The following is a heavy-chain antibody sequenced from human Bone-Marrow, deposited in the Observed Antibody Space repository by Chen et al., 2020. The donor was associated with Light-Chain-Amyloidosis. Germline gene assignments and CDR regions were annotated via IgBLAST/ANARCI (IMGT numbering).Heavy chain of an antibody. Sequence: VQLVESGGGVVQPGRSLRLSCVASGFTFSSYAMHWVRQAPGKGLEWVAVISYDGSNKYYADSVKGRFTISRDNSKNTLYLQMNSLRAEDTAVYYCASSSSSYGMDVWGQGTTVTVSS. CDR1: GFTFSSYA. D-gene: IGHD6-6*01. V-gene: IGHV3-30-3*01. CDR3: ASSSSSYGMDV. CDR2: ISYDGSNK. J-gene: IGHJ6*02.